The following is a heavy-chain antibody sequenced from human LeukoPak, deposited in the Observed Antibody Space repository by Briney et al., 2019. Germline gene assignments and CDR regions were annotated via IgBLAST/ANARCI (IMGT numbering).Heavy chain of an antibody. CDR2: ISTYTGNT. J-gene: IGHJ4*01. CDR3: ARDQKSGLEVLWRY. D-gene: IGHD3-3*01. Sequence: GASVKVSCTASGHRFTSYDISWVRQAPGQGLQWMGVISTYTGNTNYAQSFQVRVTMTTDTSTSTVYMELRSLTSDDTAVYYCARDQKSGLEVLWRYWGQGAMVTVS. CDR1: GHRFTSYD. V-gene: IGHV1-18*04.